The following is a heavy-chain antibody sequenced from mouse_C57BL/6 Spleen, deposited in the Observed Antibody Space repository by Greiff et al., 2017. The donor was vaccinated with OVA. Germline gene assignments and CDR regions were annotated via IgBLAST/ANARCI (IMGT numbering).Heavy chain of an antibody. CDR2: IDPETGGT. D-gene: IGHD1-1*02. J-gene: IGHJ3*01. CDR1: GYTFTDYE. Sequence: VQLQESGAELVRPGASVTLSCKASGYTFTDYEMHWVKQTPVHGLEWIGAIDPETGGTAYNQKFKGKAILTADKSSSTAYMELRSLTSEDSAVYYCTRRDFHYAMDYWGQGTLVTVSA. CDR3: TRRDFHYAMDY. V-gene: IGHV1-15*01.